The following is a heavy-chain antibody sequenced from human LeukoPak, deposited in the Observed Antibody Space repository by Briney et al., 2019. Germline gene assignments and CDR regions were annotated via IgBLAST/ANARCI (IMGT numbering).Heavy chain of an antibody. CDR3: ARHPMVRGVPYYYYMDV. Sequence: SETLSLTCTVSGGSISSSSYYWGWIRQPPGKGLEWIGSIYYSGSTYYNPSLKSRVTISVDTSKNQFSLKLSSVTAADTAVYYCARHPMVRGVPYYYYMDVWGKGTTVTVFS. CDR1: GGSISSSSYY. D-gene: IGHD3-10*01. CDR2: IYYSGST. J-gene: IGHJ6*03. V-gene: IGHV4-39*01.